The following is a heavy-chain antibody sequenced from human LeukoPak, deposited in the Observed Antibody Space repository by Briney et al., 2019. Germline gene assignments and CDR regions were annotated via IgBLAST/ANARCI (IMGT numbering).Heavy chain of an antibody. CDR3: ARASVRGITIFGVVIRENYYYYMDV. CDR2: INPNSGGT. D-gene: IGHD3-3*01. Sequence: ASVKVSCKASGYSFTDYYMHWVRQAPGQGLEWMGWINPNSGGTNYAQKFQGRVTMTRDTSISTAYMELSRLRSDDTAVYYCARASVRGITIFGVVIRENYYYYMDVWGKGTTVTVSS. CDR1: GYSFTDYY. V-gene: IGHV1-2*02. J-gene: IGHJ6*03.